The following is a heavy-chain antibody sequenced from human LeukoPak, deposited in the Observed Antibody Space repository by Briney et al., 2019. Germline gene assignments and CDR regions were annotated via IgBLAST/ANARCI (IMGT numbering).Heavy chain of an antibody. CDR1: GYTFTSYG. CDR2: VSAYNGNI. J-gene: IGHJ5*02. Sequence: ASVKVSCKASGYTFTSYGFSWVRQAPGQGLEWMGWVSAYNGNINYAQKFQGRVTLTTDTSTSTAYMEVRSLTAGDTAVYYCARDGPGVETGGPQQTWFDPWGQGTLVTVSS. V-gene: IGHV1-18*01. D-gene: IGHD6-13*01. CDR3: ARDGPGVETGGPQQTWFDP.